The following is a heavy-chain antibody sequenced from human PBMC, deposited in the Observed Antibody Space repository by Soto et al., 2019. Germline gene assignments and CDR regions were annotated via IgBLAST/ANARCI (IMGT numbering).Heavy chain of an antibody. CDR3: ARDPLMITFGGVIADY. D-gene: IGHD3-16*01. V-gene: IGHV3-21*01. Sequence: EVQLVESGGGLVKPGGSLRLSCAASGFTFSSYSMNWVRQAPGKGLAWVSSISSSSSYIYYADSVKGRFTISRDNAKNSLYPQMNSLRAEDTAVYYCARDPLMITFGGVIADYWVQGTLVIVSS. CDR2: ISSSSSYI. CDR1: GFTFSSYS. J-gene: IGHJ4*02.